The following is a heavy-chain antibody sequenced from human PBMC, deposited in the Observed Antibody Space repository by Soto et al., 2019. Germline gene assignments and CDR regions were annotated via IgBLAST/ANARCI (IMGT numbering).Heavy chain of an antibody. CDR3: ARDPTYDSSGYYYGRVY. D-gene: IGHD3-22*01. J-gene: IGHJ4*02. CDR1: GGTFSSYT. CDR2: IIPILGIA. V-gene: IGHV1-69*08. Sequence: QVQLVQSGAEVKKPGSSVKVSCKASGGTFSSYTISWVRQATGQGLEWMGRIIPILGIANYAQKFQGRVTITADKSTSTAYIELSSLRSEDTAVYYCARDPTYDSSGYYYGRVYWGQGTLVTVSS.